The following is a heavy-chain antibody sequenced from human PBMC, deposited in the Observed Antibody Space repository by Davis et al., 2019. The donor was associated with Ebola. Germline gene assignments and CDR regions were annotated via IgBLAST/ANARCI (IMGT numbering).Heavy chain of an antibody. CDR3: ARGGITIFGVVSPMDV. Sequence: GESLKISCAASGFTFSSYWTHWVRQAPGKGLVWVSRINSDGSSTSYADSVKGRFTISRDNAKNTLYLQMNSLRAEDTAVYYCARGGITIFGVVSPMDVWGQGTTVTVSS. J-gene: IGHJ6*02. CDR1: GFTFSSYW. CDR2: INSDGSST. V-gene: IGHV3-74*01. D-gene: IGHD3-3*01.